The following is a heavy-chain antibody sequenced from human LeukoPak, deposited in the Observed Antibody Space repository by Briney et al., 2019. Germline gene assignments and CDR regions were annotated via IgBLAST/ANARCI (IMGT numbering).Heavy chain of an antibody. D-gene: IGHD4-17*01. J-gene: IGHJ4*02. CDR3: SHPSTPDYGGLDY. CDR1: GFTVSSNY. V-gene: IGHV3-23*01. CDR2: ITGSGGSI. Sequence: GGSLRLSCAASGFTVSSNYMSWVRQAPGKGLEWVSAITGSGGSIYYADSVRGRFTISRDNSKNTLYLQMNSLRDEDTAVYYCSHPSTPDYGGLDYWGQGTLVTVSS.